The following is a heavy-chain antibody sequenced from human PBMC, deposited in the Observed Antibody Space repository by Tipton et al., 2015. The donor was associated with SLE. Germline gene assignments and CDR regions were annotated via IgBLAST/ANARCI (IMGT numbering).Heavy chain of an antibody. V-gene: IGHV4-34*01. CDR3: ARAGGYDYYYSGMDV. CDR2: ISHRGST. CDR1: GGSFSGYF. Sequence: TLSLTCAVYGGSFSGYFWSWIRQPPGRGLEWIGEISHRGSTDYTPSLESRVTISIDTSKNQLSLKLRSLTDADTAVYYCARAGGYDYYYSGMDVWDQGP. D-gene: IGHD5-12*01. J-gene: IGHJ6*02.